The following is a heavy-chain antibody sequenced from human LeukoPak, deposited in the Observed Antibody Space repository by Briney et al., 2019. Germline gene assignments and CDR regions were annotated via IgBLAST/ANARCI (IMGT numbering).Heavy chain of an antibody. CDR3: ARDLSGITGYTYGRGIDY. CDR2: INADGSRK. Sequence: GGSLRLSCAASGFTFSSYGMHWVRQAPGKGLEWVAHINADGSRKDYVDSVKGRFTISRDNAKTSLYLQMNSLRAEDTAVYYCARDLSGITGYTYGRGIDYWGQGTLVTVSS. V-gene: IGHV3-7*01. D-gene: IGHD5-18*01. CDR1: GFTFSSYG. J-gene: IGHJ4*02.